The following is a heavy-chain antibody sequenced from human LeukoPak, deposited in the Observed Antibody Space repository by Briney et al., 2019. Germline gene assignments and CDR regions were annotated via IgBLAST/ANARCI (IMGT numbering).Heavy chain of an antibody. J-gene: IGHJ5*02. CDR1: GGSISTYC. CDR3: ARGNLGFGSGSYYSFDP. Sequence: PSETLSLTCTVSGGSISTYCWSWIRQPPGNGLEWIGYVYYSGSTNYNPSLKSRVTISLDTSKNHFSLKLRSVTAADTALYYCARGNLGFGSGSYYSFDPWGQGTLVTVSS. CDR2: VYYSGST. D-gene: IGHD3-10*01. V-gene: IGHV4-59*08.